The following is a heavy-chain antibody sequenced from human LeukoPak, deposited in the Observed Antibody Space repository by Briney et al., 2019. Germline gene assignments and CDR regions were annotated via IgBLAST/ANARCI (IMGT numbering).Heavy chain of an antibody. CDR2: IHYSGST. V-gene: IGHV4-39*07. D-gene: IGHD5-24*01. CDR3: ARDGPIK. CDR1: GGSISSLIYY. J-gene: IGHJ4*02. Sequence: PSETLSLTCTVSGGSISSLIYYWGWIRQPPGKGLEWIGSIHYSGSTYYRPSLKSRVTISVDTSSNQFSLKLTSVTAADTAVYYCARDGPIKWGQGTLVTVSS.